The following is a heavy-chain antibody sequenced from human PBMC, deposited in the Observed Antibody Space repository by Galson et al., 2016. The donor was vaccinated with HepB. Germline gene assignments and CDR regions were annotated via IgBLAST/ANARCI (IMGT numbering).Heavy chain of an antibody. CDR3: ARHNAFYGASDY. V-gene: IGHV3-7*01. CDR1: GLTFSDSW. Sequence: SLRLSCAASGLTFSDSWMDWVRQAPGKGLEWVAKIKQDATEKYYVDSVKGRFTISRDNAKNSLYLQMSSLRSEDTAVYYCARHNAFYGASDYWGQGTLVTVSS. D-gene: IGHD4-17*01. J-gene: IGHJ4*02. CDR2: IKQDATEK.